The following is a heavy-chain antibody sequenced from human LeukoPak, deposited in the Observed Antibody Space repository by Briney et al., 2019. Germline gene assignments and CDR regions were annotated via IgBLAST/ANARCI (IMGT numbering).Heavy chain of an antibody. CDR3: AKGVHYGDYVFDY. D-gene: IGHD4-17*01. Sequence: GRSLRLSCAASGFTFDDYAMHWVRHAPGKGLEWVSGISWNSGSIGYADSVKGRFTISRDNAKNSLYLQMNSLRAEDTALYYCAKGVHYGDYVFDYWGQGTLVTVSS. V-gene: IGHV3-9*01. CDR2: ISWNSGSI. CDR1: GFTFDDYA. J-gene: IGHJ4*02.